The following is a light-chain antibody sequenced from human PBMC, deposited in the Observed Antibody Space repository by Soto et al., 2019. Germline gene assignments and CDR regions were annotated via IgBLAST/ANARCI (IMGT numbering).Light chain of an antibody. Sequence: QSVLTQPPSVSGAPGQRVTISCTGSSSNIGAGYDVHWYQQLPGTAPKLLMYGNNIRPSGVPDRFSDSKSGTSASLAITGVQAGDEAAYFCQSYGSSLRGLVFGGGTKVTVL. J-gene: IGLJ2*01. CDR2: GNN. V-gene: IGLV1-40*01. CDR3: QSYGSSLRGLV. CDR1: SSNIGAGYD.